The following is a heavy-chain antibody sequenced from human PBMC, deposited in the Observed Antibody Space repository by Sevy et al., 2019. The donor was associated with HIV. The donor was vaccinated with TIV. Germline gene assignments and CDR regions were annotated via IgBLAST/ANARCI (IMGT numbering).Heavy chain of an antibody. V-gene: IGHV5-51*01. J-gene: IGHJ4*02. D-gene: IGHD3-22*01. CDR3: ARFYDSSGHFPSDY. CDR1: GYSFTNYW. CDR2: IYPCDSET. Sequence: GESLKISCKGSGYSFTNYWIAWVRQMPGKGLEWMGIIYPCDSETRYSPSFQGQVTISADKSISTAYLHWSSLKASDTAMYYCARFYDSSGHFPSDYWGQGTLVTVSS.